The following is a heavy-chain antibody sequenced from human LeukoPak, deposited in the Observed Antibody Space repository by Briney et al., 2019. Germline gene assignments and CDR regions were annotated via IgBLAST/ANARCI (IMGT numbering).Heavy chain of an antibody. V-gene: IGHV3-7*01. Sequence: PGGSLTLSCAASGFTFSSFWMGWVRQSPGKGLEWVANIKPDGGEKYYLDSVKGRFTISRDNAKNSLYLQLNSLRAEDTAVYYCATEGSGNYFYFFDYWGQGTLVTVSS. CDR3: ATEGSGNYFYFFDY. J-gene: IGHJ4*02. CDR2: IKPDGGEK. D-gene: IGHD2/OR15-2a*01. CDR1: GFTFSSFW.